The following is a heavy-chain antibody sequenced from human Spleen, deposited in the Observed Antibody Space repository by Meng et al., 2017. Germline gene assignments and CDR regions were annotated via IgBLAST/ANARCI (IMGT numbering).Heavy chain of an antibody. V-gene: IGHV3-23*01. J-gene: IGHJ4*02. D-gene: IGHD2-2*01. CDR1: GFIFSNAW. CDR3: AKYCSSDTCYDRFDY. Sequence: GESLKISCAVSGFIFSNAWMTWVRQTPGKGLEWVSDISGSGRSTYYADSVKGRFTISRHNSKNTLYLQMNSLRAEDTAIYYCAKYCSSDTCYDRFDYWGQGTLVTVSS. CDR2: ISGSGRST.